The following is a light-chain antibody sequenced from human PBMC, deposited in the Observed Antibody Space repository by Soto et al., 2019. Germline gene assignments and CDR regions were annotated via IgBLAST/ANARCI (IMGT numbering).Light chain of an antibody. CDR2: AAS. CDR1: QGISSY. V-gene: IGKV1-9*01. Sequence: DIQLTQSPSFLSASVGDRVTITCRASQGISSYLAWYQKKPGKAPKLLIYAASTLQSGVPSRFSGSESGTEFTLTISSLQPEDFATYYCQQLNSYRALTFGGGTKVDSK. J-gene: IGKJ4*01. CDR3: QQLNSYRALT.